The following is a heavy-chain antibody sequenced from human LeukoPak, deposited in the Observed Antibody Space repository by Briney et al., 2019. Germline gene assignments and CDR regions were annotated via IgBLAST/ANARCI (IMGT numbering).Heavy chain of an antibody. Sequence: KPSETLSLTCAVYGGSFSGYYWSWIRQPPGKGLEWIGEINHSGSTNYNPSLKSRVTISVDTSKNQFSLKLSSVTAADTAVYYCERDGLPSCSGGSCLYNLGYYYYYYYMDVWGKGTTVTVSS. D-gene: IGHD2-15*01. V-gene: IGHV4-34*01. CDR3: ERDGLPSCSGGSCLYNLGYYYYYYYMDV. CDR2: INHSGST. J-gene: IGHJ6*03. CDR1: GGSFSGYY.